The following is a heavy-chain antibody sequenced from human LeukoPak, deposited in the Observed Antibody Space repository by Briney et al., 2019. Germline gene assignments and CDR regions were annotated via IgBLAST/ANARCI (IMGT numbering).Heavy chain of an antibody. J-gene: IGHJ4*02. CDR3: APPMGPYSSSWYYGY. CDR1: GFTFSSYA. V-gene: IGHV3-23*01. Sequence: PGGSLRLSCAASGFTFSSYAMSWVRQAPGKGLEWVSAISGSGGSTYYADSVKGRFTISRDNSKNTLYLQMNSLRAEDTAVYYCAPPMGPYSSSWYYGYWGQGTLVTASS. D-gene: IGHD6-13*01. CDR2: ISGSGGST.